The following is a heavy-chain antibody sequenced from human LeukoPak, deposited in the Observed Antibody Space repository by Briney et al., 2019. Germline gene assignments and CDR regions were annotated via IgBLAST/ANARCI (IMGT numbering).Heavy chain of an antibody. D-gene: IGHD4-17*01. J-gene: IGHJ4*02. CDR3: AKEMTVTTGSDY. Sequence: GGSLRLSCAASGFTFSSYSMNWVRQAPGKGLEWVSAISGSGGSTYYADSVKGRFTISRDNSKNTLYLQMNSLRAEDTAVYYCAKEMTVTTGSDYWGQGTLVTVSS. CDR2: ISGSGGST. CDR1: GFTFSSYS. V-gene: IGHV3-23*01.